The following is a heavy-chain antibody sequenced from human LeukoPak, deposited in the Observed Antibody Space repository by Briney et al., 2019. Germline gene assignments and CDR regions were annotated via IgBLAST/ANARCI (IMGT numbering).Heavy chain of an antibody. D-gene: IGHD6-13*01. CDR1: GGSISSGSYY. V-gene: IGHV4-61*02. J-gene: IGHJ5*02. CDR3: ARVIAAAGTNWFDP. CDR2: IYTSGST. Sequence: PSETLSLTCAVSGGSISSGSYYWSWIRQPAGKGLEWIGRIYTSGSTNYNPSLKSRATISVDTSKNQFSLKLSSVTAADTAVYYCARVIAAAGTNWFDPWGQGTLVTVSS.